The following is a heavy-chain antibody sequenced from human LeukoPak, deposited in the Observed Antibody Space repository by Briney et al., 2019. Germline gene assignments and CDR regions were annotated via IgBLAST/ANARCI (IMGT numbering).Heavy chain of an antibody. Sequence: ASVKVSCKASGYTFTGHYMHWVGQAPGQGLEWMGWINPNSGGTNYAQKFQGRVTMTRDTSISTAHMELSRLRSDDTAIYYCAREGVDIVATVYFYYYAMDVWGQGTTVTVSS. CDR2: INPNSGGT. CDR1: GYTFTGHY. V-gene: IGHV1-2*02. D-gene: IGHD5-12*01. CDR3: AREGVDIVATVYFYYYAMDV. J-gene: IGHJ6*02.